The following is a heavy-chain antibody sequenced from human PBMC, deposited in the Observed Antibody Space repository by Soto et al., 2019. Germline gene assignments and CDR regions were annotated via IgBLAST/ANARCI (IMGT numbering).Heavy chain of an antibody. J-gene: IGHJ6*02. CDR3: AKDLALTRCISTTCYEYYYFGMDV. CDR2: IDPSDSYT. CDR1: GYRFTSYW. V-gene: IGHV5-10-1*01. D-gene: IGHD2-2*01. Sequence: GESLKISCEGSGYRFTSYWIRWVRPMPGKGLEWMGRIDPSDSYTNYSPSFQGHVTISADKSISTAYLQWSSLRAEDTAVYYCAKDLALTRCISTTCYEYYYFGMDVWGQGTTVTVSS.